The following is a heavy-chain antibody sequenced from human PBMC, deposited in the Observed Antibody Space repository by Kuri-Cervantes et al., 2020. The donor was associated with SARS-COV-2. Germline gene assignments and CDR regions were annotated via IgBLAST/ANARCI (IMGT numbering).Heavy chain of an antibody. CDR1: GFTFSSYS. D-gene: IGHD5-24*01. V-gene: IGHV3-21*01. CDR2: ISSSSSYI. Sequence: GESLKISCAASGFTFSSYSMNWVRQAPGKGLEWVSSISSSSSYIYYADSVKGRFTISRDNAKNSLYLQMNSLRAEDTAVCYCARENRDGYKGGFDYWGQGTLVTVSS. J-gene: IGHJ4*02. CDR3: ARENRDGYKGGFDY.